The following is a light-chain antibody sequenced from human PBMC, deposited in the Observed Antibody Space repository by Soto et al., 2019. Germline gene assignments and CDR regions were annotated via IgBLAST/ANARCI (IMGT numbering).Light chain of an antibody. V-gene: IGLV2-14*03. CDR2: NVY. CDR3: NSYTSASTYV. Sequence: HSALTQPASVSGSPGQSITIFCTGTSSDIGIYNFVSWYQQHPGKAPKLMIYNVYSRPSGVSSRFSGSKSGNTASLTISWLQAEDEADYYCNSYTSASTYVFGTGTRSPS. J-gene: IGLJ1*01. CDR1: SSDIGIYNF.